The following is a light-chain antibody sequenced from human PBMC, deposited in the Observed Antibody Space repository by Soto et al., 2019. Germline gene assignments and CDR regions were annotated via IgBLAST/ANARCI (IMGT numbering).Light chain of an antibody. CDR2: DAS. CDR3: QQYGSAPQT. J-gene: IGKJ1*01. CDR1: QSVSSSY. V-gene: IGKV3-20*01. Sequence: EIVLTQSPGTLSLSPGERATLSCRASQSVSSSYLAWYQQKPGQAPRLLIYDASSRATGIPDWFSGSGSGTDFTLTISRLEPEAFAVYYCQQYGSAPQTFGQGTKVEI.